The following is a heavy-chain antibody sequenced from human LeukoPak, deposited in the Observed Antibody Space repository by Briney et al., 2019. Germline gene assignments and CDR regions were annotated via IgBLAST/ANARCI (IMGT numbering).Heavy chain of an antibody. J-gene: IGHJ4*02. CDR2: INPSGGST. CDR3: ARDWSIVGATLRDY. D-gene: IGHD1-26*01. Sequence: ALLKVSCKASVYTFTSYYMHWVRRARGQGLEWREIINPSGGSTSYAQKFQGRVTMTRDTSTSTVYMELSSLRSEDTAVYYCARDWSIVGATLRDYWGQGTLVTVSS. CDR1: VYTFTSYY. V-gene: IGHV1-46*01.